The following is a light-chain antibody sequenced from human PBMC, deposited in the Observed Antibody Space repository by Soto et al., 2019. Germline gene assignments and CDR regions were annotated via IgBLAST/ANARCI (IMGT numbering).Light chain of an antibody. CDR3: QTYNGPPWP. CDR2: AAS. CDR1: QEIGDY. Sequence: DIQMTQSPSSLSASVGDRVTITCRASQEIGDYLAWYQQKPGQVSKLLISAASTLQAGVPSRFRGRASGTDFNLTVTGLQAADFATYCCQTYNGPPWPFGQGTKVEIQ. J-gene: IGKJ1*01. V-gene: IGKV1-27*01.